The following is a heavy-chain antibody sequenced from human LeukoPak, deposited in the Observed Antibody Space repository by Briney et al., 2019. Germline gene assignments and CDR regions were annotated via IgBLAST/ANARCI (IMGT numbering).Heavy chain of an antibody. CDR3: AREGITGTTGDAFDI. Sequence: SETLSLTCTVSGGSNSSYYWSWIRQPAGKGLEWIGRIYTSGSTNYNPSLKSRVTMSVDTSKNQFSLKLSSVTAADTAVYYCAREGITGTTGDAFDIWGQGTMVTVSS. CDR1: GGSNSSYY. J-gene: IGHJ3*02. D-gene: IGHD1-7*01. V-gene: IGHV4-4*07. CDR2: IYTSGST.